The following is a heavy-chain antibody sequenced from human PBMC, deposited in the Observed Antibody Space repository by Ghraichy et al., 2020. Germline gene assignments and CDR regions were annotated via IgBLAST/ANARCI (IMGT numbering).Heavy chain of an antibody. D-gene: IGHD3-16*02. V-gene: IGHV1-69*13. Sequence: SVKVSCKASGGTFSSYAISWVRQAPGQGLEWMGGIIPIFGTTNYAQKFQGRVTITADESTSTAYMELSSLRSEDTAVYYCARGLRLGELSFPLRYWGQGTLVTVSS. J-gene: IGHJ4*02. CDR3: ARGLRLGELSFPLRY. CDR1: GGTFSSYA. CDR2: IIPIFGTT.